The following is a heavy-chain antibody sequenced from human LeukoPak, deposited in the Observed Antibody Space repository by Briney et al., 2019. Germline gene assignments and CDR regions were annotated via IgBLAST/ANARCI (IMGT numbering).Heavy chain of an antibody. D-gene: IGHD6-25*01. V-gene: IGHV4-4*02. CDR1: GGSVSSTNW. Sequence: PSETLSLTCGVSGGSVSSTNWWTWIRRPPGKGLEWIGEVHLDGRTNFNPSLKSRLTMSVDLSENHVSLKLTSVTAADTAVYYCAREGGFYRPLDYSGQGTLVTVSS. CDR3: AREGGFYRPLDY. CDR2: VHLDGRT. J-gene: IGHJ4*02.